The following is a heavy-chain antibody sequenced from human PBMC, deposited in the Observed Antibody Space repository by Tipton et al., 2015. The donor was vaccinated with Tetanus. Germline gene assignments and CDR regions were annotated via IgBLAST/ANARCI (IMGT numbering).Heavy chain of an antibody. D-gene: IGHD2-2*01. J-gene: IGHJ4*02. V-gene: IGHV4-4*02. CDR2: IFHDGTT. CDR1: GVSISTSDW. Sequence: GLVKPSETLSLTCAVSGVSISTSDWWSWVRQPPGKGLEWIGEIFHDGTTNYNPSLKSRVTISVDKSKSQFSLKWTSVTAADTAVYYCASHLGSCTSTSCQPFAYWGQGTLVTVSS. CDR3: ASHLGSCTSTSCQPFAY.